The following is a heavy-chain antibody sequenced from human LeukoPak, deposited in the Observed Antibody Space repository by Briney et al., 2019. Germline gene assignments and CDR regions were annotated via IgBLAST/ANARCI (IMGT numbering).Heavy chain of an antibody. V-gene: IGHV1-18*01. J-gene: IGHJ4*02. CDR3: ARDTLRITMVRGVSPPGY. D-gene: IGHD3-10*01. CDR1: GYTFTSYG. Sequence: VASVKVSCKASGYTFTSYGISWVRQAPGQGLEWMGWISAYNGNTNYAQKLQGRVTMTTDTSTSTAYMDLRSLRSDDTAVYYCARDTLRITMVRGVSPPGYWGQGTLVTVSS. CDR2: ISAYNGNT.